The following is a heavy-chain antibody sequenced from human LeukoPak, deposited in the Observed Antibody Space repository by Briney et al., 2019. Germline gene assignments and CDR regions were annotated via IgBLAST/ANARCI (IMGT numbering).Heavy chain of an antibody. J-gene: IGHJ4*02. CDR3: STALTMSNPPKFDY. CDR1: GFTFSSYA. V-gene: IGHV3-23*01. D-gene: IGHD4/OR15-4a*01. CDR2: MSGSGTST. Sequence: GGSLRLSCAASGFTFSSYAMSWVRQAPAKGLEWVSSMSGSGTSTYYADSVKGRFTISRDKSKNALYLQMNSLRAEDTAVYFCSTALTMSNPPKFDYWGQGTLVTVSS.